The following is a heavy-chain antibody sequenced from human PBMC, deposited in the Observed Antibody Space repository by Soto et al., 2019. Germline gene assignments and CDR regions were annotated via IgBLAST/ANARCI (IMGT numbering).Heavy chain of an antibody. CDR1: GFTFSSYA. V-gene: IGHV3-23*01. CDR2: ISGTGGTT. CDR3: AKFFGETGGSSGRPWPFPF. Sequence: GGSLRLSCAASGFTFSSYAMSWARQAPGKGLEWVSAISGTGGTTYYADSVKGRFTISRDNSRNTLHLQMTSLRAEDTAIYYCAKFFGETGGSSGRPWPFPFWGQGTLVPVAS. J-gene: IGHJ4*02. D-gene: IGHD6-25*01.